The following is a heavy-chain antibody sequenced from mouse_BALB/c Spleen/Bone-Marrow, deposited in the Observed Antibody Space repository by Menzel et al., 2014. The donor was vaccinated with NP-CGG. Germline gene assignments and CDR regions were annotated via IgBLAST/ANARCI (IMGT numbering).Heavy chain of an antibody. J-gene: IGHJ4*01. Sequence: QAQLQQSGAELVRPGASVKLSCKASGYTFTSYWMNWVKQRPEQGLEWIGRIDPYDSETHYYRKFKDKAILTVDKSSSTAYMQLSSLTSEDSAVYYCARRRGTMITTRDAMDYWGQGTSVTVSS. CDR1: GYTFTSYW. CDR2: IDPYDSET. D-gene: IGHD2-4*01. CDR3: ARRRGTMITTRDAMDY. V-gene: IGHV1-52*01.